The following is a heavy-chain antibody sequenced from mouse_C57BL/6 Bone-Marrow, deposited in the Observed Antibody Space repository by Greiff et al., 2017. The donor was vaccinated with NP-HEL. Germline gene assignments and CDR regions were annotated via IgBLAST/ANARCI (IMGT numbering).Heavy chain of an antibody. CDR1: GYTFTSYW. Sequence: QVQLQQPGAELVRPGSSVKLSCKASGYTFTSYWMDWVKQRPGQGLEWIGKIYPSDSETHYNQKFKDKATLTVDKSSSTAYMQLSSLTSEDSAVYYCASMPGYFDYWGQGTTLTVSS. V-gene: IGHV1-61*01. J-gene: IGHJ2*01. CDR3: ASMPGYFDY. CDR2: IYPSDSET. D-gene: IGHD4-1*01.